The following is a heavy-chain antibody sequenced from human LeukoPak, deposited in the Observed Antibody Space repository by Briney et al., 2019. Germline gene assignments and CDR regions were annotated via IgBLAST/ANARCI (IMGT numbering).Heavy chain of an antibody. CDR3: VRSLRSADF. CDR1: GFTFSNYW. CDR2: ISTDGSQT. V-gene: IGHV3-74*01. Sequence: GGSLRLSCEASGFTFSNYWMHRVRQPPGKGLMWVSQISTDGSQTFYADSVKGRFTISRDNAKNTLFLQMDSLRPEDTAVYYCVRSLRSADFWGQGTLVTVSS. J-gene: IGHJ4*02.